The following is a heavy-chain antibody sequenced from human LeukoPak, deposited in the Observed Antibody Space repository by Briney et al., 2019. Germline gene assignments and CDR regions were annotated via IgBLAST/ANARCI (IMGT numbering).Heavy chain of an antibody. D-gene: IGHD1-1*01. V-gene: IGHV1-8*01. CDR3: ARGGPSTRDY. CDR1: GYTFTSYD. J-gene: IGHJ4*02. Sequence: GASVRVSCKASGYTFTSYDINWVRQAPGQGLEWMGWMNPNSGNTGYAQKFQGRVTMTRNKSISTAYMELSSLRSEDTAVYYCARGGPSTRDYWGQGTLVTVSS. CDR2: MNPNSGNT.